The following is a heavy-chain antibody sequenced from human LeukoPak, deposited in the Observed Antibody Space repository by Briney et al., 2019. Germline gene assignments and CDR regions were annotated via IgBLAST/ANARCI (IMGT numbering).Heavy chain of an antibody. Sequence: PSETLSLTCAVSGGSISSSNWWSWVRQPPGKGLEWIGEIYHSGSTNYNPSLKSRVTISVDKSKNQFSLKLSSVTAADTAVYYCARLYSSSWSRYYGMDVWGQGTTVTVSS. J-gene: IGHJ6*02. V-gene: IGHV4-4*02. CDR3: ARLYSSSWSRYYGMDV. D-gene: IGHD6-13*01. CDR2: IYHSGST. CDR1: GGSISSSNW.